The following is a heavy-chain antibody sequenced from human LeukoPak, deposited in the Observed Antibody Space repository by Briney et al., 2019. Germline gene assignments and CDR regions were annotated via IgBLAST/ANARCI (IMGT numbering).Heavy chain of an antibody. CDR1: GFTFSSYW. V-gene: IGHV3-74*01. D-gene: IGHD3-9*01. CDR2: INSDGSST. CDR3: ASAIRYFDWLLPDDAFDI. Sequence: GGSLRLSCAASGFTFSSYWMHWVRQAPGKGLVWVSRINSDGSSTSYADSVKGRFTISRDNAKNTLYLQMNSLRAEDTAVYYCASAIRYFDWLLPDDAFDIWGQGTMVTVSS. J-gene: IGHJ3*02.